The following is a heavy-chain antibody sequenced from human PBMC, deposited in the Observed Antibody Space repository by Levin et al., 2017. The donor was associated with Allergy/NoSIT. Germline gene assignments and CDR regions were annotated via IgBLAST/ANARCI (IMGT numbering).Heavy chain of an antibody. V-gene: IGHV4-34*01. D-gene: IGHD6-13*01. J-gene: IGHJ4*02. CDR2: INHSGST. CDR3: ARGRPAAGHDY. CDR1: GGSFSGYY. Sequence: SQTLSLTCAVYGGSFSGYYWSWIRQPPGKGLEWIGEINHSGSTNYNPSLKSRVTISVDTSKNQFSLKLSSVTAADTAVYYCARGRPAAGHDYWGQGTLVTVSS.